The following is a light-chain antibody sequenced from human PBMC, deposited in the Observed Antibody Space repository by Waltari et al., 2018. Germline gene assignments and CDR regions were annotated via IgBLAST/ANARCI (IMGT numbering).Light chain of an antibody. CDR1: QSVSRS. CDR2: GAS. J-gene: IGKJ1*01. V-gene: IGKV3-20*01. CDR3: QHYVRLPAT. Sequence: EIVLTHSPGTLSLSPGERATLSCRASQSVSRSLAWYQQKPGQAPRLLIYGASSRATGIPDRFSGSGSGTDFSLTISRLEPEDFAVYYCQHYVRLPATFGQGTKVEIK.